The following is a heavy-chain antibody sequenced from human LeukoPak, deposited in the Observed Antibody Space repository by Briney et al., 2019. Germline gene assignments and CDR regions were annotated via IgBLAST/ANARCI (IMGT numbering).Heavy chain of an antibody. D-gene: IGHD6-13*01. CDR1: GFTFSSYS. CDR2: ISSSSSYI. V-gene: IGHV3-21*01. Sequence: GGSLRLSCAASGFTFSSYSMTWVRQAPGKGLEWVSSISSSSSYIYYADSVKGRFTISRDNAKNSLYLQMNSLRAEDTAVYYCARDRDIGEQQLVRTFFDYWGQGTLVTVSS. CDR3: ARDRDIGEQQLVRTFFDY. J-gene: IGHJ4*02.